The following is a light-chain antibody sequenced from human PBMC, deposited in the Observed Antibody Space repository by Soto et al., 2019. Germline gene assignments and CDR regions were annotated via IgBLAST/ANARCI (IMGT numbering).Light chain of an antibody. J-gene: IGLJ3*02. Sequence: QSALTQPPSASGSPGQSITISCAGTSSDVGGYNHVSWYQQHPGKAPKVMIYEVTKRPSGVPDRFSGSISGNTASLTVSGLQAEDEADYYCSSYVGNNNLVFGGGTKLTVL. CDR2: EVT. CDR3: SSYVGNNNLV. V-gene: IGLV2-8*01. CDR1: SSDVGGYNH.